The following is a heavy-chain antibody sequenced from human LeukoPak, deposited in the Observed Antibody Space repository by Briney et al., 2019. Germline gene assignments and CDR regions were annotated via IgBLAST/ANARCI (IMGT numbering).Heavy chain of an antibody. CDR3: AKLKQQLVSGGGFDP. V-gene: IGHV3-23*01. CDR2: ISGSGGST. CDR1: GFTFSSYA. J-gene: IGHJ5*02. Sequence: GGSLRLSCAASGFTFSSYAMSWVRQAPEKGLEWVSAISGSGGSTYYADSVKGRVTISRDNSKNTLYLQMTSLRAEDTAVYYCAKLKQQLVSGGGFDPWGQGTLVTVSS. D-gene: IGHD6-13*01.